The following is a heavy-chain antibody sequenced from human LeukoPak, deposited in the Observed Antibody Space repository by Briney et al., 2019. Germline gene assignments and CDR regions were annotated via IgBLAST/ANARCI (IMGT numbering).Heavy chain of an antibody. J-gene: IGHJ6*02. CDR2: IYTSGST. CDR1: GGSISSGSYY. CDR3: ARAGDGTPLYYYGMDV. D-gene: IGHD1-1*01. Sequence: SETLSLTCTVSGGSISSGSYYWSWIRQPAGKGLEWIGRIYTSGSTNYNPSLKSRVTISVDTSKNQFSLKLSSATAADTAVYYCARAGDGTPLYYYGMDVWGQGTTVTVSS. V-gene: IGHV4-61*02.